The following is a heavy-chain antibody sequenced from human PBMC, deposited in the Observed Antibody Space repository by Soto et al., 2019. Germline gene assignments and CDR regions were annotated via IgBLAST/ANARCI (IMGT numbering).Heavy chain of an antibody. J-gene: IGHJ6*02. CDR2: IYYSGST. V-gene: IGHV4-31*03. CDR3: ATRTDYYYGSGSLGGMDV. CDR1: GGSISSGSYY. D-gene: IGHD3-10*01. Sequence: QVQLQESGPGLVKPSQTLSLTCTVSGGSISSGSYYWSWIRQLPGKGLEWIGYIYYSGSTYYNPYLKTRVTLSVHTSKNQSSLKLNSVAAADTAVYYCATRTDYYYGSGSLGGMDVWGQGTTVTVSS.